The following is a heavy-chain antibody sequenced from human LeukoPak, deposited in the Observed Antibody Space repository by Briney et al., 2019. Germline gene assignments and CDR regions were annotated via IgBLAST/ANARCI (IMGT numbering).Heavy chain of an antibody. V-gene: IGHV4-34*01. D-gene: IGHD3-10*01. J-gene: IGHJ4*02. CDR3: TRDQWYGSGTYYNSDS. CDR2: INHSGST. Sequence: SETLSLTCAVYGGSFSGYYWSWLRQPPGKGLEGMGEINHSGSTNYNPSLKSRVTISLDPSNNQFSLRLNSVTAADTAVYYCTRDQWYGSGTYYNSDSWGRGTLVTVSS. CDR1: GGSFSGYY.